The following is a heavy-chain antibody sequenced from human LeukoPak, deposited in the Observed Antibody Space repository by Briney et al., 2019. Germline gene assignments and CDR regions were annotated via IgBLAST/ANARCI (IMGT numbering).Heavy chain of an antibody. CDR1: GYSFTSYW. Sequence: GESLKISCKGSGYSFTSYWIAWVRQMPGKGLGWMGIIYPSASDTRYSPSFEGQVTISAEKSISTAYLQWSSLRASDTAMYYCARYYGSGAGYWGQGTLVTVSS. J-gene: IGHJ4*02. CDR3: ARYYGSGAGY. CDR2: IYPSASDT. D-gene: IGHD3-10*01. V-gene: IGHV5-51*01.